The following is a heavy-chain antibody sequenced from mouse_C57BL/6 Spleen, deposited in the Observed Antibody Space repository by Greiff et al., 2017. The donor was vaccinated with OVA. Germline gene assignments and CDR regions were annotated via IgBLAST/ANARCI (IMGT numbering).Heavy chain of an antibody. CDR1: GFSLTSYG. CDR2: IWRGGST. J-gene: IGHJ4*01. CDR3: ARNPLSRLWYAMDY. V-gene: IGHV2-2*01. D-gene: IGHD1-1*02. Sequence: VHLVESGPGLVQPSPSLSITCTVSGFSLTSYGVHWVRQSPGKGLEWLGVIWRGGSTAYNAAFISRLSISKDNSKSQVFFKMNSLQADDTAIYYCARNPLSRLWYAMDYWGQGTSVTVSS.